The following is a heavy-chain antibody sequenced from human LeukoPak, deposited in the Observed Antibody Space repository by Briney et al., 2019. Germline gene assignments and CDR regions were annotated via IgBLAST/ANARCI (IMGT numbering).Heavy chain of an antibody. CDR2: ISWNSGSI. V-gene: IGHV3-9*01. D-gene: IGHD6-13*01. J-gene: IGHJ4*02. Sequence: GGSLRLSCAASGFTFDDYAMHWVRQAPGKGLEWVSGISWNSGSIGYADSVKGRFTISRDNAKNSLYLQMNSLRAEDTAVYYCARDIKPSFSSSWYGVDYWGQGTLVTVSS. CDR3: ARDIKPSFSSSWYGVDY. CDR1: GFTFDDYA.